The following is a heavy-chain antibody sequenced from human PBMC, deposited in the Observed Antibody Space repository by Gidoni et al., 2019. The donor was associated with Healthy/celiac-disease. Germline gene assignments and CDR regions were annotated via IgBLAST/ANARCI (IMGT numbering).Heavy chain of an antibody. CDR2: IIPIFGTA. J-gene: IGHJ5*02. CDR1: GGTFSRYA. D-gene: IGHD3-10*01. Sequence: QVQLLQSGAEVKKPGSSVKVSCQASGGTFSRYAISWVRQAPGQGLEWMGGIIPIFGTANYAQKFQGRVTSTADKSTSTAYMELSSLRSEDTAVYYCARDYYGSGSYYTAFDPWGQGTLVTVSS. CDR3: ARDYYGSGSYYTAFDP. V-gene: IGHV1-69*06.